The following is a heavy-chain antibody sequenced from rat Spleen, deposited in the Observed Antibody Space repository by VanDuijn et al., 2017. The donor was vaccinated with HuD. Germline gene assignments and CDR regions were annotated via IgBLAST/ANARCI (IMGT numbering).Heavy chain of an antibody. J-gene: IGHJ4*01. V-gene: IGHV5-58*01. Sequence: EVQLVESGGGAVQPGRSLKLSCVASGFTFSSYWMYWIRQAPGKGLEWVSSINTDGGSTYYPDSVKGRFTVSRDNAENTVYLQMNSLQTEDTATYYCARDYGGYSEDYVMDAWGQGASVTVSS. CDR3: ARDYGGYSEDYVMDA. CDR2: INTDGGST. D-gene: IGHD1-11*01. CDR1: GFTFSSYW.